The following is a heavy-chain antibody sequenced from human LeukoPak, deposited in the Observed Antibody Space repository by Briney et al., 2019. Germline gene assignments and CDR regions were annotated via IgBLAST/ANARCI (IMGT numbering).Heavy chain of an antibody. V-gene: IGHV4-4*02. CDR2: IYHSGST. CDR3: ATPGAYCGSDCYLAY. CDR1: GGSISSSNW. Sequence: PSETLSLTCAVSGGSISSSNWWSWVRQPPGKGLEWIGEIYHSGSTNYNPSLKSRVTISVDKSKNQFSLNLSSVTAGDTAVYYCATPGAYCGSDCYLAYWGQGTLVTVSS. D-gene: IGHD2-21*02. J-gene: IGHJ4*02.